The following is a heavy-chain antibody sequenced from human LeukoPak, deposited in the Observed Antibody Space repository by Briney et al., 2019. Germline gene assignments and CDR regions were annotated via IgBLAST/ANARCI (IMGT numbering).Heavy chain of an antibody. V-gene: IGHV1-69*04. CDR1: GGTFSSYA. Sequence: ASVKVSCKASGGTFSSYAISWVRQAPGQGLEWMGRIIPIFGIANYAQKFQGRVTITADKSTSTAYMELSSLRSEDTAVYYCALGGVGGGAANNWFDPWGQGTLVTVSS. J-gene: IGHJ5*02. D-gene: IGHD2-15*01. CDR2: IIPIFGIA. CDR3: ALGGVGGGAANNWFDP.